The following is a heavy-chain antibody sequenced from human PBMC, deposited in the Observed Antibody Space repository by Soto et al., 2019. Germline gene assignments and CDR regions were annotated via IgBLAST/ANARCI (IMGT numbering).Heavy chain of an antibody. CDR2: IRRKAHGGTT. Sequence: GGSLRLSCAASGFTFSSYAMHWVRQAPGKGLEWVGFIRRKAHGGTTEYAASVKGRFTISRDESKSIAYLQMNSLKTEDTAVYYCTRGAYSSSGRPDYWGQGTQVTVSS. CDR1: GFTFSSYA. J-gene: IGHJ4*02. V-gene: IGHV3-49*04. CDR3: TRGAYSSSGRPDY. D-gene: IGHD6-19*01.